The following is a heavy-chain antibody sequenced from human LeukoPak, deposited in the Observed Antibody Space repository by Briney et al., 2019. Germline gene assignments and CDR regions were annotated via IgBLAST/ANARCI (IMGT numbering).Heavy chain of an antibody. CDR3: AKGDRWLQLRPFDY. J-gene: IGHJ4*02. Sequence: GGSLRLSCAASGFTFSNYAMNWVRQAPGKGLEWASGISGSGGSTYYTDSVKGRFTISRDNSQNTLYLQMNSLRVEDTAEYYCAKGDRWLQLRPFDYWGQGHLVTVSS. V-gene: IGHV3-23*01. CDR1: GFTFSNYA. CDR2: ISGSGGST. D-gene: IGHD5-24*01.